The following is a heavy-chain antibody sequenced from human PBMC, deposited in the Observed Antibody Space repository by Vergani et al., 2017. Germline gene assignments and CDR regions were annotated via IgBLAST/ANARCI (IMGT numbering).Heavy chain of an antibody. CDR1: GYSFSDYW. J-gene: IGHJ2*01. Sequence: EGQLVQSGAEVKKPGESLKISCKGSGYSFSDYWIAWVRQMPGKGLEWMGIIYPGDSDTRYSPSFQGQVTISVDKSISTAYLRWSSLKASDTAIYYCARRGTQREYFSLWGRGTLVTVSS. D-gene: IGHD5-18*01. CDR2: IYPGDSDT. CDR3: ARRGTQREYFSL. V-gene: IGHV5-51*01.